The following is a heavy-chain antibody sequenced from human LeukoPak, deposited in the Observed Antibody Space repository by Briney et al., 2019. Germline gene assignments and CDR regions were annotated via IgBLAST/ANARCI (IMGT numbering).Heavy chain of an antibody. Sequence: GGSLSLSCAASGFTFSSYWMSWVRQAPGKGLEWVANIKQDGSEKYYVDSVKGRFTISRDNAKNSLYLQMNSLRAEDTAVYYCARGKATITWYYFDYWGQGTLVTVSS. J-gene: IGHJ4*02. CDR3: ARGKATITWYYFDY. V-gene: IGHV3-7*01. D-gene: IGHD5-12*01. CDR2: IKQDGSEK. CDR1: GFTFSSYW.